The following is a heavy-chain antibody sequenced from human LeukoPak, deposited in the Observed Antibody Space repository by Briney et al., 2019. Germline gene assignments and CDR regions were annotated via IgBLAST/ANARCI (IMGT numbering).Heavy chain of an antibody. CDR2: IDWDDQK. CDR1: DFSLSSAAMS. D-gene: IGHD3-10*01. Sequence: QSGPTLVNPTQTLTLTCTFSDFSLSSAAMSVSWIRQPPGKALEWLARIDWDDQKYYTTSLKTRLTISKDASKNEVVLTMTDMDPLDTATYYCARTQGGFGSGSYYYGSMDVWGQGTTVSVSS. J-gene: IGHJ6*02. CDR3: ARTQGGFGSGSYYYGSMDV. V-gene: IGHV2-70*11.